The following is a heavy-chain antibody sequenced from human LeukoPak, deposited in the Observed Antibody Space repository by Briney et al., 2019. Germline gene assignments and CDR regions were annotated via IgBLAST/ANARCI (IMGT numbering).Heavy chain of an antibody. J-gene: IGHJ3*02. Sequence: GASVKVSCKASGGTFSSYAISWVRQAPGQGLEWMGGIIPIFGTANYAQKFQGRVTITADESTSTAYMELSSLRSEDTAVYYCARGPDYGREAFDIWGQGTMVTVSS. CDR1: GGTFSSYA. CDR3: ARGPDYGREAFDI. CDR2: IIPIFGTA. V-gene: IGHV1-69*13. D-gene: IGHD4-17*01.